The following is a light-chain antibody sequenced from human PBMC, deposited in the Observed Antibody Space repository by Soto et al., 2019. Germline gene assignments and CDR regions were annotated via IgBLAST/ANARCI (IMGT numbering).Light chain of an antibody. Sequence: QSVLTQPASVSGTPGQSITISCTGTSSDVGGYNYVALDVVHPGKAPGLMIYDVSHRPSGVSNRFSGSKSGHRASLTISALQAVYEADYYCSSYTSSSTLEEVFGTGTKVTV. CDR2: DVS. CDR1: SSDVGGYNY. J-gene: IGLJ1*01. CDR3: SSYTSSSTLEEV. V-gene: IGLV2-14*03.